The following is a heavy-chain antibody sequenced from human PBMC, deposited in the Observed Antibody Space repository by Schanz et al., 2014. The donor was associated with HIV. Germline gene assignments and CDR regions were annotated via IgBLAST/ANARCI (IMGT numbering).Heavy chain of an antibody. D-gene: IGHD6-13*01. CDR3: ARTTIAAPGTEYYYGMDV. V-gene: IGHV3-33*01. CDR1: GFTFSSYG. J-gene: IGHJ6*02. CDR2: IWNDGNDK. Sequence: QVQLVESGGGVVQPGRSLRLSCAASGFTFSSYGMHWVRQAPGRGLGWEAGIWNDGNDKYYADSVKGRFTISRDNSKNTLFLQMNSLRAEDTAVYYCARTTIAAPGTEYYYGMDVWGQGTTVTVSS.